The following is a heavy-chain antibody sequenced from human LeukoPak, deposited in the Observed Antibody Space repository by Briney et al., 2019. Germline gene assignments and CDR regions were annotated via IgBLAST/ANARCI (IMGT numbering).Heavy chain of an antibody. Sequence: SETLSLTCTVSAGSFSSGSFYWSWLRQPPGMGLEWAGYSYYSGSTNYNSSLNSRVTISVDTSKTQFSLKLSSVTAAATAVYYCARTRPPRWVGGYFDNWGQGTLVTVSS. J-gene: IGHJ4*02. CDR1: AGSFSSGSFY. V-gene: IGHV4-61*01. CDR3: ARTRPPRWVGGYFDN. CDR2: SYYSGST. D-gene: IGHD1-26*01.